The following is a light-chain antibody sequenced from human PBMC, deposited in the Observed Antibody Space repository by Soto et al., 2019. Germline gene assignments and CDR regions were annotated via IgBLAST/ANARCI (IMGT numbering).Light chain of an antibody. J-gene: IGKJ1*01. CDR2: GAS. Sequence: EIVLTQSPGTLSLSPGDRATLSCRAGQSVSSSYLAWYQQKPGQAPRLLIYGASSRATGIPDRFSGSGSGTDFTLTISRLEPEDFAVYYCQQYGSSPRTFGQGTKVELK. V-gene: IGKV3-20*01. CDR3: QQYGSSPRT. CDR1: QSVSSSY.